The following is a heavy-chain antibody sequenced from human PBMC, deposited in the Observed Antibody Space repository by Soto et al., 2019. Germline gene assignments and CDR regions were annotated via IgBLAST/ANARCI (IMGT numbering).Heavy chain of an antibody. Sequence: EVQLLVSGGGSVQPGGSLRLSCAASGFSFSNYAMSWVRQAPGTGLEWVSAIDSGGGSTYYAASVKGRFSISRDNSMNTLYLQMNSLRAEDTAIYYCQKEHSNYPDNWFDPWGQGTLVTVSS. V-gene: IGHV3-23*01. D-gene: IGHD4-4*01. CDR1: GFSFSNYA. CDR3: QKEHSNYPDNWFDP. CDR2: IDSGGGST. J-gene: IGHJ5*02.